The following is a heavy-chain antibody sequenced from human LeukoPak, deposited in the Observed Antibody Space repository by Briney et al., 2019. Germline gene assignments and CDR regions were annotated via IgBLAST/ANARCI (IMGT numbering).Heavy chain of an antibody. CDR3: FLWPTTYSSSGR. Sequence: GASVKVSCKASGGTFSSYAISWVRQAPGQGLEWMGRIIPILGIANYAQKFQGRVTITADKSMSTAYMELSSLRSEDTAVYYCFLWPTTYSSSGRWGQGTLVTVSS. CDR1: GGTFSSYA. V-gene: IGHV1-69*04. D-gene: IGHD6-6*01. CDR2: IIPILGIA. J-gene: IGHJ4*02.